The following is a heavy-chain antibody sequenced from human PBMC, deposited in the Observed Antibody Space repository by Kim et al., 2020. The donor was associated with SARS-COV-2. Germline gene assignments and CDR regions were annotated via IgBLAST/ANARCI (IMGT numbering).Heavy chain of an antibody. J-gene: IGHJ4*02. CDR3: ARDGYSSGWYDY. V-gene: IGHV1-69*01. D-gene: IGHD6-19*01. Sequence: NYAQKCQGRVTITADESTSTAYMELGSLRSEDTAVYYCARDGYSSGWYDYWGQGTLVTVSS.